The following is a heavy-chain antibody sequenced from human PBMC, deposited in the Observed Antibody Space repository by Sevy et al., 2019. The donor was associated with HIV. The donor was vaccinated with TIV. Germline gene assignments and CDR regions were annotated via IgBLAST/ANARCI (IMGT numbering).Heavy chain of an antibody. D-gene: IGHD2-15*01. CDR3: ARVPICSGGSCYTETWIQLWGEFDY. V-gene: IGHV1-18*01. CDR2: ISAYNGNT. CDR1: GYTFTSYG. Sequence: ASVKVSCKASGYTFTSYGMSWVRQAPGQGLEWMGWISAYNGNTNYAQKLQGRVTMTTDTSTRTAYMELRSLRSDDTAVYYCARVPICSGGSCYTETWIQLWGEFDYWGQGTLVTVSS. J-gene: IGHJ4*02.